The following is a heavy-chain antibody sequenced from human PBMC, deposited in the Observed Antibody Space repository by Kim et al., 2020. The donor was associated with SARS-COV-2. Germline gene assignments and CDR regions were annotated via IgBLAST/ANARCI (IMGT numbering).Heavy chain of an antibody. J-gene: IGHJ5*02. D-gene: IGHD3-10*01. Sequence: SETLSLTCAVYGGSFSGYYWSWIRQPPGKGLEWIGEINHSGSTNYNPSLKSRVTISVDTSKNQFSLKLSSVTAADTAVYYCARDYGSGSLWWFDPWGQGTLVTVSS. CDR3: ARDYGSGSLWWFDP. CDR2: INHSGST. V-gene: IGHV4-34*01. CDR1: GGSFSGYY.